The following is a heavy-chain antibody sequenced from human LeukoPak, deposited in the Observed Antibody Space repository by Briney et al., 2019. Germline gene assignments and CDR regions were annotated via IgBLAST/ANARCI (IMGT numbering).Heavy chain of an antibody. CDR3: AKGEWELPTFFDH. D-gene: IGHD1-26*01. Sequence: GGSLRLSCSVSGFTFENFAMNWVRQAPGTGLEWVSVIRNNGATTFYADSVKGRFTISRDNAKNILYLQMNNLGVEDTAVYFCAKGEWELPTFFDHWGQRTLVTVSS. CDR2: IRNNGATT. J-gene: IGHJ4*02. CDR1: GFTFENFA. V-gene: IGHV3-23*01.